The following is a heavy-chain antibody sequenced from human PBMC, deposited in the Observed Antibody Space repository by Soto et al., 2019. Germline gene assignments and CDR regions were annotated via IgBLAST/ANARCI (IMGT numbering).Heavy chain of an antibody. CDR3: ARHWSSRGPTMIDNWFDP. CDR1: GYSFTSYW. V-gene: IGHV5-10-1*01. Sequence: GASLKISCKGSGYSFTSYWISWVRQMPGKGREWMGRIAPSDSATNYRQSFQGHVTISADKSTSTAYLQWSSLKASDTAMYYCARHWSSRGPTMIDNWFDPWGQGTLVIVSS. D-gene: IGHD3-22*01. CDR2: IAPSDSAT. J-gene: IGHJ5*02.